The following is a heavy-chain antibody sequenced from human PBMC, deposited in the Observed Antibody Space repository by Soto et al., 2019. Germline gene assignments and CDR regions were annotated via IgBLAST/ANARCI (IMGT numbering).Heavy chain of an antibody. J-gene: IGHJ5*02. D-gene: IGHD3-22*01. V-gene: IGHV4-59*02. CDR1: GDSVSSGY. Sequence: QMQLRESGPGLVKPSETLSLTCTVSGDSVSSGYWSWIRQPPGKGLEWIGFMYFGGSFNYNPSLPSRVTISVETSKNQFSMKMTSVTAADTAVYYCAKSYYDTTGFAVDPWGQGTLVTVSS. CDR3: AKSYYDTTGFAVDP. CDR2: MYFGGSF.